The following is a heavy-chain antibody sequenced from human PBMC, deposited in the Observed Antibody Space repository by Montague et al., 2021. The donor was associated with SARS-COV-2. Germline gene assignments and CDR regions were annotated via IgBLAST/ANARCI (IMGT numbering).Heavy chain of an antibody. J-gene: IGHJ6*02. Sequence: SLRLSCAASGFSFSNYDMYWVRQATGKGLEWVSGIDTAGHTYYPGSVKGRLTISRENANNSLYLQMNSLRDRDTAVYYCARETTVQYYYAMDVWGQGTTVTVSS. CDR3: ARETTVQYYYAMDV. CDR2: IDTAGHT. V-gene: IGHV3-13*04. CDR1: GFSFSNYD. D-gene: IGHD3-16*01.